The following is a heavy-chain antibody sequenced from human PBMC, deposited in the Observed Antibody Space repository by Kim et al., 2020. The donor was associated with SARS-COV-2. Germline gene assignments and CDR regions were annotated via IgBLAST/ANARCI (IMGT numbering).Heavy chain of an antibody. CDR1: GYSFTSYW. V-gene: IGHV5-51*01. Sequence: GESLKISCKGSGYSFTSYWIGWVRQMPGKGLEWMGIIYPGDSDTRYSPSFQGQVTISADKSISTAYLQWSSLKASDTAMYYCARRPHYYDSSGYYWYFDLWGRGTLVTVSS. CDR2: IYPGDSDT. D-gene: IGHD3-22*01. J-gene: IGHJ2*01. CDR3: ARRPHYYDSSGYYWYFDL.